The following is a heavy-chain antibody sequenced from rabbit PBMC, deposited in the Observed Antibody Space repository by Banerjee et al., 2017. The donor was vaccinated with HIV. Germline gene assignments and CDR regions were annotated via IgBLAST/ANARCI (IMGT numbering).Heavy chain of an antibody. Sequence: QEQLVESGGDLVQPEGSLTLTCTASGFSFGDRDVMCWARQAPGKGLEWIACINVATGKPVYATWAKGRFTISRTSSTTVTLRMTSLTAADTATYFCARDLVGVIGWNFYLWGPGTLVTVS. CDR1: GFSFGDRDV. CDR2: INVATGKP. D-gene: IGHD1-1*01. J-gene: IGHJ4*01. V-gene: IGHV1S45*01. CDR3: ARDLVGVIGWNFYL.